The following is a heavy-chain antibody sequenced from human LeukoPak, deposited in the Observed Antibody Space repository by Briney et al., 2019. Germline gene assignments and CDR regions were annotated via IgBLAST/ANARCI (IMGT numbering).Heavy chain of an antibody. Sequence: SETLSLTCTVSGGSISSYYWSWIRQPPGKGLEWIGYIYYSGSTNYNPSLKSRVTISVDTSKNQFSLKLSSVTAADTAVYYCARGLSSGWYLGGGFDYWGQGTLVTVSS. J-gene: IGHJ4*02. CDR2: IYYSGST. CDR1: GGSISSYY. CDR3: ARGLSSGWYLGGGFDY. D-gene: IGHD6-19*01. V-gene: IGHV4-59*01.